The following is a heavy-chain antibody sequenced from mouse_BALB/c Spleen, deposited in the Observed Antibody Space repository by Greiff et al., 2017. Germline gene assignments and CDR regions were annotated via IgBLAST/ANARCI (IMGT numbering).Heavy chain of an antibody. CDR1: GFTFSSYA. J-gene: IGHJ2*01. V-gene: IGHV5-9-3*01. Sequence: VQRVESGGGLVKPGGSLKLSCAASGFTFSSYAMSWVRQTPEKRLEWVATISSGGSYTYYPDSVKGRFTISRDNAKNTLYLQMSSLRSEDTAMYYCARKRITTVNFDYWGQGTTLTVSS. CDR2: ISSGGSYT. D-gene: IGHD1-1*01. CDR3: ARKRITTVNFDY.